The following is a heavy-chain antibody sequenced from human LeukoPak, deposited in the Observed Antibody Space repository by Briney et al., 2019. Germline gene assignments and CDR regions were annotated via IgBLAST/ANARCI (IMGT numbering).Heavy chain of an antibody. V-gene: IGHV4-30-4*01. J-gene: IGHJ5*02. CDR1: GGSISSGDYY. CDR2: IYYSGST. D-gene: IGHD3-10*01. Sequence: SQTLSLTCTVSGGSISSGDYYWSWIRQPTGKGLEWIGYIYYSGSTYYNPSLKSRVTISVDTSKNQFSLKLSSVTAADTAVYYCARAAGNVLLWFGRGSFDPWGQGTLVTVSS. CDR3: ARAAGNVLLWFGRGSFDP.